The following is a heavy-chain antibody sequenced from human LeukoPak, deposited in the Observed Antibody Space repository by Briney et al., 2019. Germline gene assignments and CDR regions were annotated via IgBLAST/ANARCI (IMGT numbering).Heavy chain of an antibody. V-gene: IGHV1-69*02. J-gene: IGHJ6*02. CDR3: ARTYSSGSANYYYYYGMDV. Sequence: SVKVSCKASGCTFSSYTISWVRQAPGQGLEWMGWIIPILGIANYAQKFQGRVTITTDKSTSTAYMELSSLRSEDTAVYYCARTYSSGSANYYYYYGMDVWGQGTTVTVSS. CDR1: GCTFSSYT. D-gene: IGHD6-19*01. CDR2: IIPILGIA.